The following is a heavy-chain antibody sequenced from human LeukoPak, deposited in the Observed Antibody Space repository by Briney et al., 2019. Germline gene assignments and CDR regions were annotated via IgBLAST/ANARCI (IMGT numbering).Heavy chain of an antibody. CDR3: ARLSRELTVLQYGLDV. J-gene: IGHJ6*02. CDR1: DFTFINYG. Sequence: ASVKVSCKASDFTFINYGVSWVRQAPGQGLEWVGWISADNGDTHYAQKAQGRVTLTRDTSTNTAYMEMRDLRSDDTAVYYCARLSRELTVLQYGLDVWGQGTTV. D-gene: IGHD1-26*01. V-gene: IGHV1-18*01. CDR2: ISADNGDT.